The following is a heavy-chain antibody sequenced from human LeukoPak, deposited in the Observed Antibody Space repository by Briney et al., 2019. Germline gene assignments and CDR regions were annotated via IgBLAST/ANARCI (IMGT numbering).Heavy chain of an antibody. V-gene: IGHV3-23*01. CDR2: ISGSGGST. Sequence: PGGSLRLSCAASGFTFSSYAMSWVRQAPGKGLEWVSAISGSGGSTYYADSVKGRFTISRDNSENTLYLQMNSLRAEDTAVYYCAKRVYYDDAFDIWGQGTMVTVSS. CDR3: AKRVYYDDAFDI. CDR1: GFTFSSYA. J-gene: IGHJ3*02. D-gene: IGHD3-22*01.